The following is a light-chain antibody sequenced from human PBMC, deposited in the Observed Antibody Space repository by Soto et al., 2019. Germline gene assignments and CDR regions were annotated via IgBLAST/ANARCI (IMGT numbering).Light chain of an antibody. CDR1: SGDVGGYNY. CDR3: SSYAGNNIVV. V-gene: IGLV2-8*01. Sequence: LTQPPSVSGSPGQSVTIYCSGTSGDVGGYNYVSWYQQHPGTAPKLVIYEVSERPSAVPDRFSGSKSGNTASLTVSGLQADDEADYYCSSYAGNNIVVFGGGTKVTV. CDR2: EVS. J-gene: IGLJ2*01.